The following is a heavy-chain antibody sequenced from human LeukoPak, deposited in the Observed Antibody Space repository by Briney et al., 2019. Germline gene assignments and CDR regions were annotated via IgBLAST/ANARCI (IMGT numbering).Heavy chain of an antibody. CDR1: GFTFSSYA. Sequence: GGSLRLSCAASGFTFSSYAMSWVRQAPGKGLEWVSAISGSGGSTYYADSVKGRFTISRDNSKNTLYLQMNSLRAEDTAVYYCAKWLGYYDSSGYYLGYWGQGTLVTVSS. V-gene: IGHV3-23*01. J-gene: IGHJ4*02. D-gene: IGHD3-22*01. CDR3: AKWLGYYDSSGYYLGY. CDR2: ISGSGGST.